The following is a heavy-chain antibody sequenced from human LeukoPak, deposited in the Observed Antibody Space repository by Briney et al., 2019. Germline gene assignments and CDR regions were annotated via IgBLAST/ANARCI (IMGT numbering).Heavy chain of an antibody. CDR1: GGSISSSSYY. V-gene: IGHV4-39*07. CDR2: IYYSGST. D-gene: IGHD3-9*01. J-gene: IGHJ5*02. Sequence: SETLSLTCTVSGGSISSSSYYWGWIRQPPGKGLEWIGSIYYSGSTYYNPSLKSRVTISVDTSKNQFSLKLSSVTAADTAVYYCARGGHYDILTGYSHNWFDPWGQGTLVTVSS. CDR3: ARGGHYDILTGYSHNWFDP.